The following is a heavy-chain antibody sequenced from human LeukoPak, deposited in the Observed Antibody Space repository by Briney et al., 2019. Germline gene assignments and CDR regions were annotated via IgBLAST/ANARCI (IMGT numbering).Heavy chain of an antibody. J-gene: IGHJ4*02. CDR1: GFTFSSYA. V-gene: IGHV3-23*01. D-gene: IGHD3-22*01. CDR3: ARHDSSGYYSDY. Sequence: GGSLRLSCAASGFTFSSYAMSWVRQAPGKGLEWVSAISGSGGSTYYADSVKGRFTISRDNSKNTLYLQMNSLRAEDTAVYYCARHDSSGYYSDYWGQGTLVTVSS. CDR2: ISGSGGST.